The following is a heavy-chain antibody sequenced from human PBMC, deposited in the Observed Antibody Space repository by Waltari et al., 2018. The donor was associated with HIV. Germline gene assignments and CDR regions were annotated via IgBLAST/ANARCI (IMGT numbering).Heavy chain of an antibody. CDR2: MYYSGST. D-gene: IGHD2-8*01. CDR3: ARHRGESVSDAFDM. Sequence: QLQLQESGPGLVKPSETLSLTCTVPGASISSSSYYWGWIRQPPGKGLELIGSMYYSGSTYHNPSLTSRVSISVATSKNQFSLKRSSVTAADTAVYYCARHRGESVSDAFDMWGQGTMVTVSS. CDR1: GASISSSSYY. J-gene: IGHJ3*02. V-gene: IGHV4-39*01.